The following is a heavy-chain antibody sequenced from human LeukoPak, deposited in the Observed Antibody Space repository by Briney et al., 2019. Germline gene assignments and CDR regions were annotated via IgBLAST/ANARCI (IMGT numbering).Heavy chain of an antibody. CDR1: GGSISTYY. CDR2: INSSGSS. D-gene: IGHD6-25*01. Sequence: SETLSLTCTVSGGSISTYYWSWIRQAAGKGLEWIGRINSSGSSNYNASLRSRVTMSVDTSKNQFSLNLSSVTAADTAVYYCAREGGGPRWLDPWGQGTLVTVS. V-gene: IGHV4-4*07. J-gene: IGHJ5*02. CDR3: AREGGGPRWLDP.